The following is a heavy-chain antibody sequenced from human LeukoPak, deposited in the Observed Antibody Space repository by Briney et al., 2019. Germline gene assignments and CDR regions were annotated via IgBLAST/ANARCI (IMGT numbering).Heavy chain of an antibody. D-gene: IGHD3-10*01. CDR1: GGSFSGHY. CDR2: INHSGST. J-gene: IGHJ4*02. Sequence: PSETLSLTCAVYGGSFSGHYWSWIRQPPGKGLEWIGEINHSGSTNYNPSLKSRVTISVDTSKNQFSLKLSSVTAADTAVYYCARGSGRRGTMVRGVIIRPYYFDYWGQGTLVTVSS. CDR3: ARGSGRRGTMVRGVIIRPYYFDY. V-gene: IGHV4-34*01.